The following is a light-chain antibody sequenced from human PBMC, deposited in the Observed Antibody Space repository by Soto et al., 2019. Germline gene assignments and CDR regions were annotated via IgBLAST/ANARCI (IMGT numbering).Light chain of an antibody. Sequence: IVLTQSHAKLSLSRKERDTLSCSTSQSVSSYLAWYQQKPGQAPRLLIYDASNRATGIPARFSGSGSGTEFTLTISSLQSEDFAVYYCQQYNNWAFITFGQGTRLEIK. CDR2: DAS. V-gene: IGKV3D-15*01. CDR3: QQYNNWAFIT. J-gene: IGKJ5*01. CDR1: QSVSSY.